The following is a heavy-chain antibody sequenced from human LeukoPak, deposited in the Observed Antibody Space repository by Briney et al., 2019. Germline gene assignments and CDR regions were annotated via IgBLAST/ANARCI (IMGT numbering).Heavy chain of an antibody. V-gene: IGHV4-34*01. CDR3: ARDRGYSYGYRLDY. Sequence: PSETLSLTCAVYGGSFSGYYWSWIRQPPGKGLEWIGEINHSGSTNYNPSLKSRVTISVDTSKNQFSLKLSSVTAADTAVYYCARDRGYSYGYRLDYWGQGTLVTVSS. CDR1: GGSFSGYY. D-gene: IGHD5-18*01. CDR2: INHSGST. J-gene: IGHJ4*02.